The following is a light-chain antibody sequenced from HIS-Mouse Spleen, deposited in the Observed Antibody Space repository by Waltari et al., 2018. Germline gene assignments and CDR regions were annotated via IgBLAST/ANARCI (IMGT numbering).Light chain of an antibody. CDR1: SPNIGRND. CDR3: CSYAGSSTVV. Sequence: QSVLTQPPSASGTPGQRVTISCSGSSPNIGRNDVHWYQKHPGKAPKPRIYEGSKRPSGVSNRFSGSKSGNTASLTISGLQAEDEADYYCCSYAGSSTVVFGGGTKLTVL. V-gene: IGLV2-23*01. CDR2: EGS. J-gene: IGLJ2*01.